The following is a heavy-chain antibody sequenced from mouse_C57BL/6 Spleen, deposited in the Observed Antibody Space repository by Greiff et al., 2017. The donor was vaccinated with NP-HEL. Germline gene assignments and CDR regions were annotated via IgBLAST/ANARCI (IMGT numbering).Heavy chain of an antibody. CDR3: TRIDGSSSAWFAY. CDR2: IDPETGGT. CDR1: GYTFTDYE. V-gene: IGHV1-15*01. D-gene: IGHD1-1*01. Sequence: VQLQQSGAELVRPGASVTLSCKASGYTFTDYEMHWVKQTPVHGLEWIGAIDPETGGTAYNQKFKGKAILTADKSSSTAYMELRSLTSADSAVYYCTRIDGSSSAWFAYWGQGTLVTVSA. J-gene: IGHJ3*01.